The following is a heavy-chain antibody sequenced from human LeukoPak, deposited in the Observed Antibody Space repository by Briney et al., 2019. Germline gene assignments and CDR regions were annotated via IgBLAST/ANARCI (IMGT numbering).Heavy chain of an antibody. J-gene: IGHJ4*02. Sequence: SETLSLTCTVSGGSINTFNHYWGWIRQPPGKGLEWIGSIYYSGNTYYDASLKSRVAMSVDTSKNQFSLKVRSVTAADTAVYFCVRLDWGSRGSGSFDIWGQGTPVIVSS. V-gene: IGHV4-39*01. D-gene: IGHD7-27*01. CDR1: GGSINTFNHY. CDR2: IYYSGNT. CDR3: VRLDWGSRGSGSFDI.